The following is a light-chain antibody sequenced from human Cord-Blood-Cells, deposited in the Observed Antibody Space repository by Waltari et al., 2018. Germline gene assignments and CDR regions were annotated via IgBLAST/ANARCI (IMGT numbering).Light chain of an antibody. CDR2: DVS. CDR1: RSDVGGYHY. Sequence: QSALTQPASVSGSPGQSPTISCTGTRSDVGGYHYVSWYQQHPGKAPKLMIYDVSKRPSGVSNRFSGSKSGNTASLTISGLQAEDEADYYCSSYTSSSRVFGGGTKLTVL. V-gene: IGLV2-14*01. CDR3: SSYTSSSRV. J-gene: IGLJ3*02.